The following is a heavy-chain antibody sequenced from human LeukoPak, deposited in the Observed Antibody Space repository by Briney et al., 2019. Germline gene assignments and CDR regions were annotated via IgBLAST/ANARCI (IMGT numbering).Heavy chain of an antibody. V-gene: IGHV3-33*03. CDR2: MWHHGNYK. D-gene: IGHD1-26*01. CDR3: ARAYSGTYSYLYCMDV. Sequence: GGSLRLSCAASGFNFSTSGMHWVRQAPGKGLEWVAVMWHHGNYKYYADSVKGRFAISRDNSKNTLYLQMNSLSAEDTAVYYCARAYSGTYSYLYCMDVRGKGTTVIVSS. CDR1: GFNFSTSG. J-gene: IGHJ6*03.